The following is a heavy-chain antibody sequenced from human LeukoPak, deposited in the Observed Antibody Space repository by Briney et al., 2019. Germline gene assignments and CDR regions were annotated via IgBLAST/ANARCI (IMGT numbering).Heavy chain of an antibody. CDR1: GYIFTVYY. J-gene: IGHJ4*02. Sequence: ASVKVSCKASGYIFTVYYIHWVRQAPGQGLEWMGRINPNSGDTKYAQKFQGRVSMTRDTSITTARMELSRLRSDDTAVYYCARGYGRSGYYPLFDFWGQGALVTVSS. CDR3: ARGYGRSGYYPLFDF. CDR2: INPNSGDT. D-gene: IGHD3-22*01. V-gene: IGHV1-2*06.